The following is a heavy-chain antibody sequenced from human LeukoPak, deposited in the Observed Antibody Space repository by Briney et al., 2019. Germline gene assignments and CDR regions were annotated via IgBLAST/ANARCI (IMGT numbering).Heavy chain of an antibody. J-gene: IGHJ3*02. Sequence: SVRVSCKASGGTFSSYAISWVRQAPGQGLEWMGGIIPIFGTANYAQKFQGSVTITADKSTSTAYMELSSLRSEDTAVYYCARQGYGGGAFDIWGQGTMVTVSS. CDR3: ARQGYGGGAFDI. CDR2: IIPIFGTA. CDR1: GGTFSSYA. V-gene: IGHV1-69*06. D-gene: IGHD5-18*01.